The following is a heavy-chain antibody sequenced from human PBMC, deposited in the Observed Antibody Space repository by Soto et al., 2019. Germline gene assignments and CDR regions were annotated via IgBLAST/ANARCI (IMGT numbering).Heavy chain of an antibody. D-gene: IGHD6-13*01. V-gene: IGHV4-39*01. CDR3: ARLQTAVPQH. J-gene: IGHJ4*02. Sequence: QVQLPESGPGLVMPSETLSLTCTDSGDSISGSPYYWGWIRQPPGKRLEWIASVFYAGYTVYPPFLSRRATISVDTSKIRFYLKLPSLAAADTAIYFCARLQTAVPQHWGQGILVTVSS. CDR2: VFYAGYT. CDR1: GDSISGSPYY.